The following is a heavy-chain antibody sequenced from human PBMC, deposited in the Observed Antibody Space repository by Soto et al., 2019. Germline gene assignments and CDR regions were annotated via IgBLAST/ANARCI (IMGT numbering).Heavy chain of an antibody. CDR3: ATWGTNRELTIFGVVIMFAFDI. D-gene: IGHD3-3*01. CDR2: FDPEDGET. V-gene: IGHV1-24*01. Sequence: ASVKVSCKVSGYTLTELSMHWVRQAPGKGLEWMGGFDPEDGETIYAQKFQGRVTMTEDTCTDTAYMELSSLRSEDTAVYYCATWGTNRELTIFGVVIMFAFDIWGQGTMVTVSS. J-gene: IGHJ3*02. CDR1: GYTLTELS.